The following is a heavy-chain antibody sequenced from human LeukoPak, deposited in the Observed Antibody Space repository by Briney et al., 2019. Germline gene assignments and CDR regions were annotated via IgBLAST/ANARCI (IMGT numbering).Heavy chain of an antibody. CDR2: ISGSGGSA. Sequence: GGSLRLSCAASGFTFSSYAMSWVRQAPGKGLEWVSAISGSGGSAYYADSVKGRFTISRDNPKNTLYLQMNSLRAEDTAVYYCAKDDYGDYAPLYYYYGMDVWGQGTTVTVSS. D-gene: IGHD4-17*01. CDR1: GFTFSSYA. CDR3: AKDDYGDYAPLYYYYGMDV. V-gene: IGHV3-23*01. J-gene: IGHJ6*02.